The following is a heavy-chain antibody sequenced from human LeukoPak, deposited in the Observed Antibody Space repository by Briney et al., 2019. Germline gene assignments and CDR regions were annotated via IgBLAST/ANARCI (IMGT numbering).Heavy chain of an antibody. V-gene: IGHV3-23*01. J-gene: IGHJ6*02. CDR2: ISGSGGST. CDR3: ARGYYYALDV. Sequence: GGSLRLSCAASGFTFSSYAMSWVRQAPGKGLEWVSAISGSGGSTYYADSVKGRLTISRDNAKNTLYVQMNSLRAEDTAMYYCARGYYYALDVWGQGTTVTVSS. CDR1: GFTFSSYA.